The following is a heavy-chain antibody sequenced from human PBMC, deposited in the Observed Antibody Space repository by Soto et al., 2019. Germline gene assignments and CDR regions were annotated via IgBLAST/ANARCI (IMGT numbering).Heavy chain of an antibody. CDR2: IIPIFGTA. CDR3: ARAPHSIGNYEALGAWFDP. J-gene: IGHJ5*02. Sequence: QVQLVQSGAEVKKPGSSVKVSCKASGGTFSSYAISWVRQAPGQGLEWMGGIIPIFGTANYAQKFQGRVTITADESTSTAYMELSSLRSEDTAVYYCARAPHSIGNYEALGAWFDPWGQGTLVTVSS. V-gene: IGHV1-69*01. D-gene: IGHD1-7*01. CDR1: GGTFSSYA.